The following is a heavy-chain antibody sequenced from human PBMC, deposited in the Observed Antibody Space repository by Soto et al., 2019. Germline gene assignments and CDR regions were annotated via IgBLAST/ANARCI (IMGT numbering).Heavy chain of an antibody. D-gene: IGHD2-8*02. CDR3: ARASKAGGFDY. J-gene: IGHJ4*02. Sequence: ASVKVSCKASGYTFTGYYMHWVRQAPGQGLEWMGWINPNSGGTNYAQKFQGWVTMTRDTSISTAYMELSRLRSDDTAVYYCARASKAGGFDYWGQGTLVSVSS. CDR2: INPNSGGT. V-gene: IGHV1-2*04. CDR1: GYTFTGYY.